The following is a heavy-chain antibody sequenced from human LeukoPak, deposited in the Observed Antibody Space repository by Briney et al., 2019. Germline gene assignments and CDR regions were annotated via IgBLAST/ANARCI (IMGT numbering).Heavy chain of an antibody. Sequence: GGSLRLSCAASGFTFSSYSMNWVRQAPGKGLEWVSSITSSSSYIYYADSVKGRFTISRDNAKNSLYLQMNSLRVEDTAVYYCARHVVAVGFDYWGQGTLVTVSS. CDR3: ARHVVAVGFDY. CDR2: ITSSSSYI. V-gene: IGHV3-21*01. CDR1: GFTFSSYS. J-gene: IGHJ4*02. D-gene: IGHD3-22*01.